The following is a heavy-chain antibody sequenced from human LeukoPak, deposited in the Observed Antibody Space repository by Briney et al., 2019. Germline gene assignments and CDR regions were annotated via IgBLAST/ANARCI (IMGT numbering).Heavy chain of an antibody. D-gene: IGHD3-16*01. CDR1: GFTFSRYA. J-gene: IGHJ4*02. V-gene: IGHV3-23*01. CDR2: ISGSGGST. CDR3: AKSSYAYYFDY. Sequence: GGSLRLSCAAPGFTFSRYAMSWVRQAPGKGLEWVSAISGSGGSTYYADSVKGRFTISRDNSKNTLYLQMNSLRAEDTAVYYCAKSSYAYYFDYWGQGTLVTVSS.